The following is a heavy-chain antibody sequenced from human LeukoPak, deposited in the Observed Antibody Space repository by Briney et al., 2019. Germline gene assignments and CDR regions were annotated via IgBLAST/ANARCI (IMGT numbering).Heavy chain of an antibody. Sequence: SETLSLTCTVSGGSISSSSYYWGWIRQPPGKGLEWIGYIYYSGSTNYNPSLKSRVTISVDTSKNQFSLKLSSVTAADTAVYYCAREYQHGDYVYFDYWGQGTLVTVSS. CDR3: AREYQHGDYVYFDY. V-gene: IGHV4-61*01. CDR2: IYYSGST. D-gene: IGHD4-17*01. CDR1: GGSISSSSYY. J-gene: IGHJ4*02.